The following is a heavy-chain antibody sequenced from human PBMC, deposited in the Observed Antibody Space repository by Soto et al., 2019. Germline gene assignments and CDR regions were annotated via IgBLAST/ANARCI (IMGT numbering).Heavy chain of an antibody. J-gene: IGHJ5*02. CDR1: GFTFGSYA. CDR2: ISYDGSNK. Sequence: QVQLVESGGGVVQPGRSLRLSCAASGFTFGSYAMHWVRQAPGKGLEWVAVISYDGSNKYYADSVTGRFTISRDNSKNTLYLQMNSLRAEDTAVYYGARDGGSFARPMTWGQGTLVTVSS. CDR3: ARDGGSFARPMT. D-gene: IGHD3-16*01. V-gene: IGHV3-30-3*01.